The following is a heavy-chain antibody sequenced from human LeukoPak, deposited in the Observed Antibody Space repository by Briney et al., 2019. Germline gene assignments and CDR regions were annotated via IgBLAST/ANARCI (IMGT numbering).Heavy chain of an antibody. D-gene: IGHD5-18*01. V-gene: IGHV3-7*02. CDR1: GFTFSDYC. CDR2: IKQAGSEK. Sequence: GGSLRLSCTASGFTFSDYCLSWVRQAQGTGQGLVANIKQAGSEKYYVGSVKGRFTISRDNAKNSLYLQMNSLRAEDTAVYYCARLEYTANISVDYWGQGTLVTVSS. J-gene: IGHJ4*02. CDR3: ARLEYTANISVDY.